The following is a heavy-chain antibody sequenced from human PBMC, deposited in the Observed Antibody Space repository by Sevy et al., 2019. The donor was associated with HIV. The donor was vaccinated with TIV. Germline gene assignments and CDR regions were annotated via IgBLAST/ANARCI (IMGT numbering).Heavy chain of an antibody. V-gene: IGHV1-69*04. CDR2: IIPILGIA. J-gene: IGHJ3*02. CDR3: ARERKTYYYDSSGRGQAFDI. Sequence: ASVKVSCKASGATFSSYAISWVRQAPGQGLEWMGRIIPILGIANYAQKFQGRVTITADKSTSTAYMELSSLRSEDTAVYYCARERKTYYYDSSGRGQAFDIWGQGTMVTVSS. D-gene: IGHD3-22*01. CDR1: GATFSSYA.